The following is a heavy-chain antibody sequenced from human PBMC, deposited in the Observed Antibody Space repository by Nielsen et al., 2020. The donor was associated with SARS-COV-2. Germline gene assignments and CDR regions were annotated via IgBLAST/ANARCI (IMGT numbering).Heavy chain of an antibody. CDR1: GFTFSSYG. V-gene: IGHV3-33*01. CDR3: ARESLDYYYYMDV. J-gene: IGHJ6*03. CDR2: IWYDGSNK. Sequence: GGSLRLSCAASGFTFSSYGMHWVRQAPGKGLEWVAVIWYDGSNKYYADSVKGRFTISRDNSKNTLYLQMNSLRAEDTAVYYCARESLDYYYYMDVWGKGTTVTVSS.